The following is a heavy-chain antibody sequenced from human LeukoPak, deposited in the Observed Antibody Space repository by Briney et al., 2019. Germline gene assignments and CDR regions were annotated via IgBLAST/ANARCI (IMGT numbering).Heavy chain of an antibody. D-gene: IGHD2-8*01. V-gene: IGHV4-34*01. Sequence: SETLSLTCAVYGGSFSGYYWSWIRQPPGKGLEWIGEINHSGSTNYNPSLKSRVTISVDTSKNQFSLKLSSVTAADTAVYYCARGYCTSGVCYMGYDCSDPWGQGTLVTVSS. CDR1: GGSFSGYY. CDR2: INHSGST. J-gene: IGHJ5*02. CDR3: ARGYCTSGVCYMGYDCSDP.